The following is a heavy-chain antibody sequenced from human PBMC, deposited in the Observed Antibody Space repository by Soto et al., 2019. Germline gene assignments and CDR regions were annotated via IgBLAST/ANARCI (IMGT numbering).Heavy chain of an antibody. D-gene: IGHD5-12*01. J-gene: IGHJ4*02. Sequence: SETLSLTCTVSVGSISSSSYYWGWIRQPPGKGLEWIGNIYYSGSTNYNPSLKSRVTISVDTSKNQFSLKLSSVTAADTAVYYCARHSLGGYEDYWGQGTLVTVSS. CDR3: ARHSLGGYEDY. CDR1: VGSISSSSYY. V-gene: IGHV4-39*01. CDR2: IYYSGST.